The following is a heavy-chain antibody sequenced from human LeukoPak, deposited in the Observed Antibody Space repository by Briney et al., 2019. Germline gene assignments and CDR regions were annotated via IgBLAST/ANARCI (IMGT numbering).Heavy chain of an antibody. CDR3: ARRVWGSYRYTDFDY. Sequence: SETLSLTCAVYGGSFSGYYWSWIRQPPGKGLEWIGEINHSGSTNHNPSLKSRVTLSVDTSKNQFSRKLSSVDAADTAVFYCARRVWGSYRYTDFDYWGQGTLVTVSS. D-gene: IGHD3-16*02. CDR2: INHSGST. J-gene: IGHJ4*02. V-gene: IGHV4-34*01. CDR1: GGSFSGYY.